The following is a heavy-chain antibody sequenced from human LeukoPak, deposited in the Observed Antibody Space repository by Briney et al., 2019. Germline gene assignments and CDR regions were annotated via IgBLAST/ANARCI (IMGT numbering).Heavy chain of an antibody. CDR2: IYPGDSDT. V-gene: IGHV5-51*01. J-gene: IGHJ4*02. CDR1: GYSFTSYW. CDR3: ARHSAGDYGDYVRILDY. Sequence: GESLKISCKGSGYSFTSYWIGWVRQMPGKGLEWMGIIYPGDSDTRYSPSFQGQVTLSADKSISTAYLQWSNLKASDTAMYYCARHSAGDYGDYVRILDYWGQGTLVTVSS. D-gene: IGHD4-17*01.